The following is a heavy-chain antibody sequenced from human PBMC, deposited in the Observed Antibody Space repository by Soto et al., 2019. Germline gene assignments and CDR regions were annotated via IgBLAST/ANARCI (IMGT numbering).Heavy chain of an antibody. Sequence: EVQLVESGGGLVQPGGSLRLSFAASGFTSSSYWMHWVRQAPGKGLVWVSRINSGDGSITGYADSVKGRFTVSRDNAKNTLYLQLNSLGFEDTAVYYCARGPRVGFDGMDVWGQGTTVPVSS. CDR2: INSGDGSIT. CDR1: GFTSSSYW. D-gene: IGHD2-2*01. V-gene: IGHV3-74*01. CDR3: ARGPRVGFDGMDV. J-gene: IGHJ6*02.